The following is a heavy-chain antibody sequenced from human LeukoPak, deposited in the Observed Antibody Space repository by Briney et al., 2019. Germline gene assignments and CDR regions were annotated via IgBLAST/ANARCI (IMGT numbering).Heavy chain of an antibody. Sequence: GSQRLSCAASGFTFSSYAMSWVRQPPGKGLEWIGEINHSGSTNYNPSLKSRVTISVDTSKNQFSLKLSSVTAADTAVYYCARDPPYGSGGDWGQGTLVTVSS. CDR1: GFTFSSYA. CDR3: ARDPPYGSGGD. J-gene: IGHJ4*02. D-gene: IGHD3-10*01. V-gene: IGHV4-34*01. CDR2: INHSGST.